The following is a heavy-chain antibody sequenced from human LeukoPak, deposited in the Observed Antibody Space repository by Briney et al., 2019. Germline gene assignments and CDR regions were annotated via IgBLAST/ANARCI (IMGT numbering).Heavy chain of an antibody. CDR2: IAGDGGAK. J-gene: IGHJ4*02. D-gene: IGHD6-19*01. CDR1: GSTFSSYG. V-gene: IGHV3-30*03. CDR3: AREATWGQWYFDL. Sequence: GGSLRLSCAASGSTFSSYGMHWVRQAPGKGLEWVAVIAGDGGAKFYADSVKGRFTLFRDNPKNTLYLQVNDLSAQDTAVYYCAREATWGQWYFDLWGQGTPVTVSS.